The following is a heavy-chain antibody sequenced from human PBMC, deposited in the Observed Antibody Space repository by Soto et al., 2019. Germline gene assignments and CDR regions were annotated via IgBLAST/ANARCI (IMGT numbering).Heavy chain of an antibody. D-gene: IGHD6-19*01. V-gene: IGHV4-39*01. J-gene: IGHJ6*02. CDR2: IYSIGNT. CDR1: GGSIRSSAY. Sequence: SETLSLTCTVSGGSIRSSAYWGWIRQPPGKGLEWIGSIYSIGNTYYNPSLKSGVTISADTSKNQFSLNLISVTAADTAVYYCRRSSRYSTDVWGQGITVTVSS. CDR3: RRSSRYSTDV.